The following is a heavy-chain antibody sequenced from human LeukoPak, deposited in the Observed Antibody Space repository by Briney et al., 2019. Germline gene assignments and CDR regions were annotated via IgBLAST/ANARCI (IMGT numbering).Heavy chain of an antibody. CDR1: GYTFGSYA. D-gene: IGHD2-2*01. J-gene: IGHJ6*02. CDR2: INAGSGNT. CDR3: AKDLHCSRTNCYGRRPSYYYYGMDV. V-gene: IGHV1-3*01. Sequence: ASVKVSCKASGYTFGSYAMHWVRQAPGQRLEWMGWINAGSGNTKYSLKFQGRVTITRDTSASTAYMELSSLRFEDTALYYCAKDLHCSRTNCYGRRPSYYYYGMDVWGQGTTVTVSS.